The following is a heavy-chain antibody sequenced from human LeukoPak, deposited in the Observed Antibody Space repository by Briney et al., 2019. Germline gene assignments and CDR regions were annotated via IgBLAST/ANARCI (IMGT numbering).Heavy chain of an antibody. V-gene: IGHV4-61*01. CDR3: ARDTGQWLVRGYNWFDP. D-gene: IGHD6-19*01. CDR2: IYYSGST. CDR1: GGSVSSGSYY. Sequence: SATLSLTCTVSGGSVSSGSYYWSWIRQPPGKGLEWIGYIYYSGSTNYNPSLKSRVTISVDTSKNQFSLKLSSVTAADTAVYYCARDTGQWLVRGYNWFDPWGQGTLVTVSS. J-gene: IGHJ5*02.